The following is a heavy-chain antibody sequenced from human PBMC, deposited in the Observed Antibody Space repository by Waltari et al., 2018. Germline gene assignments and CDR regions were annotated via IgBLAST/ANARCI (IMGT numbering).Heavy chain of an antibody. CDR2: IFHSGGT. CDR1: GYYLSRGYP. D-gene: IGHD3-10*01. Sequence: QVQLQESGPGLVKTSETLSLTCAVSGYYLSRGYPWGWIRQPPGKGLEWIGNIFHSGGTYYNPSLKSPVTISVDTSKNQFSLKLSSVTAADTAVYYCARSYSGSGSYNAFDIWGQGTMVTVSS. CDR3: ARSYSGSGSYNAFDI. V-gene: IGHV4-38-2*01. J-gene: IGHJ3*02.